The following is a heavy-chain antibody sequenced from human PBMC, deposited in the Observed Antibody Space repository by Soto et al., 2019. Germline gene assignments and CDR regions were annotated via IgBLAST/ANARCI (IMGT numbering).Heavy chain of an antibody. Sequence: GASVKVSCKASGYSFSFYGISWVRQAPGQGLEWMGWISTYNGDTNYAQTFQGRVTMTTDTSTSTVHMEVRSLRSDDTAVYYCAREGVAPYYYYGMDVWGQGTPVTVSS. CDR3: AREGVAPYYYYGMDV. CDR2: ISTYNGDT. D-gene: IGHD5-12*01. J-gene: IGHJ6*02. CDR1: GYSFSFYG. V-gene: IGHV1-18*01.